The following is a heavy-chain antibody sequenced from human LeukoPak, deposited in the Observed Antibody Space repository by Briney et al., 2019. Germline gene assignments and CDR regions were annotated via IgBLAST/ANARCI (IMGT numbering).Heavy chain of an antibody. D-gene: IGHD2-21*01. CDR1: GFTSYKFG. CDR2: VSYDVTHE. Sequence: PGGSLRLSCAASGFTSYKFGLHCFREPPGKGLEWGAVVSYDVTHEYYPDSVRGRFTLDRDNYNNTLSLQMNRLRAEDTAVYYCAKEHDEAFCDGECYSGPGVWGRGTTVTVSS. J-gene: IGHJ6*04. CDR3: AKEHDEAFCDGECYSGPGV. V-gene: IGHV3-33*03.